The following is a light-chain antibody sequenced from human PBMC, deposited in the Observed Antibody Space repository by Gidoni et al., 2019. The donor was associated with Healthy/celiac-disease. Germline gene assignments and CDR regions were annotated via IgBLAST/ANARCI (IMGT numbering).Light chain of an antibody. CDR2: AAS. V-gene: IGKV1-39*01. Sequence: LQMTQSPSSLSASVGDRVTITCRASQSISSYLNWYQQKPGKAPKLLIYAASSLQSGVPSRFSGSGSGTDCTLTISSLQHEDFATYYCQQSYSTVTFGGGTKVEIK. CDR3: QQSYSTVT. J-gene: IGKJ4*01. CDR1: QSISSY.